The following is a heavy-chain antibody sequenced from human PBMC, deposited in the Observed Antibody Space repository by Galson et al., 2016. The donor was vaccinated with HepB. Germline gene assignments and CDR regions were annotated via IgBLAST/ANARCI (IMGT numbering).Heavy chain of an antibody. D-gene: IGHD6-13*01. Sequence: LSLTCSVSGGSISSNSHYWGWIRRPPGKGLEWIGSIYYSGSTYYNPSLKSRVTMSVDTSKNQFSLKLSSVTAADTAVYYCARQLYDSSWYSWWYFDLWGRGTLVTVSS. CDR1: GGSISSNSHY. J-gene: IGHJ2*01. CDR3: ARQLYDSSWYSWWYFDL. V-gene: IGHV4-39*01. CDR2: IYYSGST.